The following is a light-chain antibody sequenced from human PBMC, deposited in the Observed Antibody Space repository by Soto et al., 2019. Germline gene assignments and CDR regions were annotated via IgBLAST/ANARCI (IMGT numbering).Light chain of an antibody. J-gene: IGLJ1*01. Sequence: QSVLTQPPSVSAAPGQKVTISCSGSSSNIGNNYVSWYQQLPGTAPKLLIYENNKRPPGIPDRFSGSRSGTSATLGITGLQTGDEADYYCGTWDSSLGAYVFGTGTKVTVL. CDR2: ENN. V-gene: IGLV1-51*02. CDR1: SSNIGNNY. CDR3: GTWDSSLGAYV.